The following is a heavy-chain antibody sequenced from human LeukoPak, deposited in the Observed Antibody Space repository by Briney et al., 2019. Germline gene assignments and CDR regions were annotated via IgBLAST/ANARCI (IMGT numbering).Heavy chain of an antibody. CDR3: ARLTYNWNEAADYYYYYMDV. V-gene: IGHV1-2*02. D-gene: IGHD1-1*01. CDR2: INPNSGGT. CDR1: GYTFTGYY. Sequence: VASVKVSCKASGYTFTGYYMHWVRQAPGQGLEWMGWINPNSGGTNYAQKFQGRVTMTRDTSISTAYMELSRLRSDDTAVYYCARLTYNWNEAADYYYYYMDVWGKGTTVTISS. J-gene: IGHJ6*03.